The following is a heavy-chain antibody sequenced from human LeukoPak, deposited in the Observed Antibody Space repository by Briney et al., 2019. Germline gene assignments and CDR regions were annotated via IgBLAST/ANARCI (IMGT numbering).Heavy chain of an antibody. D-gene: IGHD3-10*01. V-gene: IGHV1-18*01. J-gene: IGHJ6*03. CDR3: ARNPQYGSGSYSAHYYYYYMDV. CDR2: ISAYNGNT. Sequence: ASVKVSCKASGYTFTSYGISWVRQAPGQGLEWMGWISAYNGNTNYAQKLQGRVTMTTDTSTSTAYMELRSLRSDDTAVYYCARNPQYGSGSYSAHYYYYYMDVWGKGTTVTISS. CDR1: GYTFTSYG.